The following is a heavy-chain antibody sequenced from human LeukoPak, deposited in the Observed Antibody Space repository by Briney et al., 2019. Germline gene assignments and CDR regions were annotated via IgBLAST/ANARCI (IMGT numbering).Heavy chain of an antibody. Sequence: KTSETLSLTCAVYGGSFSGYYWSWIRQPAGKGLEWIGRIYTSGSTNYNPSLKSRVTMSVDTSKNQFSLKLSSVTAADTAVYYCARDQAHYYDFWSGYYAYWFDPWGQGTLVTVSS. CDR2: IYTSGST. J-gene: IGHJ5*02. CDR3: ARDQAHYYDFWSGYYAYWFDP. CDR1: GGSFSGYY. V-gene: IGHV4-4*07. D-gene: IGHD3-3*01.